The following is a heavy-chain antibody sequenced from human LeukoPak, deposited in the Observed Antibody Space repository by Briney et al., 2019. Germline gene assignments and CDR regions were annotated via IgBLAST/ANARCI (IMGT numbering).Heavy chain of an antibody. Sequence: PETLSLTCAVSGYSISGGYYWGWIRQPPGKGLEWIGSIYHSGTTYYNPSLKSRVTISVDTSKNQFSLKLSSVTAADTAVYYCTRVGVGATNPLRWGQGTLVTVSS. CDR1: GYSISGGYY. J-gene: IGHJ4*02. V-gene: IGHV4-38-2*01. D-gene: IGHD1-26*01. CDR3: TRVGVGATNPLR. CDR2: IYHSGTT.